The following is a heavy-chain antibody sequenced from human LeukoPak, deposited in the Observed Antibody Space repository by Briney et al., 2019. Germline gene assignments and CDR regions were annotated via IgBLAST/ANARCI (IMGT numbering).Heavy chain of an antibody. D-gene: IGHD4-11*01. CDR2: IYYSGST. J-gene: IGHJ4*02. V-gene: IGHV4-39*01. CDR1: GGSISSSSYY. CDR3: ARSDYNKRDY. Sequence: PSETLSLTCTVSGGSISSSSYYWGWLRQPPGKGLEWIGTIYYSGSTYYNPSLKSRVTISVDTSKNQFSLKLNSVTAADTALYYCARSDYNKRDYWGQGTLVTVSS.